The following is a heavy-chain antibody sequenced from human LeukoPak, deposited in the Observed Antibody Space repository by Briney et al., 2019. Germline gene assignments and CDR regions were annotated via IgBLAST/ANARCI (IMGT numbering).Heavy chain of an antibody. CDR1: GGSFRGYY. CDR2: INHSGST. V-gene: IGHV4-34*01. J-gene: IGHJ4*02. Sequence: KPSETLSLTCAVYGGSFRGYYWSWIRQPPGKGLEWMGEINHSGSTNYNPSLKSRVTISVDTSKNQFSLKLSSVTAADTAVYYCARGGLEVAGISREYYFDYWGQGTLVTVSS. D-gene: IGHD6-19*01. CDR3: ARGGLEVAGISREYYFDY.